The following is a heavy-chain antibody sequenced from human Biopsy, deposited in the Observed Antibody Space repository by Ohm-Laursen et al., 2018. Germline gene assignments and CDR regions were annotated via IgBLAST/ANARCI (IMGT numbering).Heavy chain of an antibody. CDR1: GSTFSNYA. D-gene: IGHD3-3*01. Sequence: SSVKVSCKASGSTFSNYAISWVRQAPGEGLEWMGGIIAVSGLVNYAPKFQGRVSTTADKSTTTAYMELSNLKSEDTAVYYCATPFQYYDSWGGYPPFDHWGQGTLVTVSS. J-gene: IGHJ4*02. CDR3: ATPFQYYDSWGGYPPFDH. CDR2: IIAVSGLV. V-gene: IGHV1-69*17.